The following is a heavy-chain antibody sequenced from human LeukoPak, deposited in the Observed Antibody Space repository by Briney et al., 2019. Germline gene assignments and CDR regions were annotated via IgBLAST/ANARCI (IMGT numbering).Heavy chain of an antibody. D-gene: IGHD2-15*01. CDR2: INSDGSST. CDR1: AFTFSSYW. J-gene: IGHJ2*01. Sequence: GGSLRLSCAASAFTFSSYWMHWVRQAPGKGLVWVSRINSDGSSTSYADSVKGRFTISRDNVKNTLYLQMNSLRAEDTAMYYCARGSDCSGGSCYSYWYFDLWGRGTLVTVSS. CDR3: ARGSDCSGGSCYSYWYFDL. V-gene: IGHV3-74*01.